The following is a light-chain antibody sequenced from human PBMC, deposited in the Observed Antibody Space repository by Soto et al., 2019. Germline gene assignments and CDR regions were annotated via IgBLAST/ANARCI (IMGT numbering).Light chain of an antibody. Sequence: EIVMTQSPATLSVSPGERATLSCRASQSVSSNLAWYQQKPGQAPRLLIYGASTRATGIPARFSGSGSGTAFTLTISSLQPEDFAVYYCQQYNIWPPYTFGQGTKLEI. J-gene: IGKJ2*01. CDR2: GAS. CDR1: QSVSSN. V-gene: IGKV3-15*01. CDR3: QQYNIWPPYT.